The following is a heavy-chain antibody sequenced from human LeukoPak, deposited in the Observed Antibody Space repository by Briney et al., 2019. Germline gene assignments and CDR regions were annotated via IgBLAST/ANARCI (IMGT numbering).Heavy chain of an antibody. V-gene: IGHV1-69*05. D-gene: IGHD6-13*01. CDR3: ARDATPPIAAAGKNWFDP. CDR2: IFGTA. Sequence: IFGTANYAQKFQGRVTITTDESTSTAYMELSSLRSEDTAVYYCARDATPPIAAAGKNWFDPWGQGTLVTVSS. J-gene: IGHJ5*02.